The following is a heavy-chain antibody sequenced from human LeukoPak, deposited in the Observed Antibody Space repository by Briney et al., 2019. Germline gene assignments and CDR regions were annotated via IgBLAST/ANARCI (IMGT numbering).Heavy chain of an antibody. J-gene: IGHJ6*03. CDR2: IYTSGST. V-gene: IGHV4-4*07. Sequence: SETLSLTCTVSGGSISSYYWSWIRQPAGKGLEWIGRIYTSGSTNYNPSLKSRVTMSVDTSKNQFSLKLSSVTAADTAVYYCARDFVYAPYYYYYYMDVWGKGTTVTISS. CDR1: GGSISSYY. D-gene: IGHD5/OR15-5a*01. CDR3: ARDFVYAPYYYYYYMDV.